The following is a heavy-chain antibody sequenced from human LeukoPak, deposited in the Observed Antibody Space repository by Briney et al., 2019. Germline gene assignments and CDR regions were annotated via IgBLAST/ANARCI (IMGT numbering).Heavy chain of an antibody. D-gene: IGHD6-19*01. CDR3: ASQDYSSGWSPPEYFQH. CDR2: IYTSGST. V-gene: IGHV4-4*07. J-gene: IGHJ1*01. CDR1: GGSISSYY. Sequence: PSETLSLTCTVSGGSISSYYWSWIRQPAGKGLEWIGRIYTSGSTNYNPSLKSRVTMSVDTSKNQFSLKLSSMTAADTAVYYCASQDYSSGWSPPEYFQHWGQGTLVTVSS.